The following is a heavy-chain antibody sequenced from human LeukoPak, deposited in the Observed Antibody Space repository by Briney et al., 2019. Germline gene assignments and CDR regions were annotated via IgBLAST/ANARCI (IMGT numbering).Heavy chain of an antibody. Sequence: PSETLSLTCTVSGSSISSGYYWGCIRQPPGKGLGWIGSMYHSGNTYHNPSLKSRVTISVDTSKNQFSLKLSSVTAADTAVYYCARPATNNYVNDAFDVWGQGTMVTVPS. CDR1: GSSISSGYY. V-gene: IGHV4-38-2*02. D-gene: IGHD5-24*01. J-gene: IGHJ3*01. CDR3: ARPATNNYVNDAFDV. CDR2: MYHSGNT.